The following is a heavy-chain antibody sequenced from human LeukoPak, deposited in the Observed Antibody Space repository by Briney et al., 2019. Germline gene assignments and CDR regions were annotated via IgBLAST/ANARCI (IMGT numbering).Heavy chain of an antibody. D-gene: IGHD3-22*01. V-gene: IGHV3-48*01. CDR3: ARSKAVVVDRFDP. J-gene: IGHJ5*02. CDR1: GFTFSSYS. CDR2: ISSSSSTI. Sequence: GGSLRLSCAASGFTFSSYSMNWVRQAPGKGLEWVSYISSSSSTIYYADSVKGRFTISRDNAKNSLYLQMNSLRAEDTAVYYCARSKAVVVDRFDPWGQGTLVTVSS.